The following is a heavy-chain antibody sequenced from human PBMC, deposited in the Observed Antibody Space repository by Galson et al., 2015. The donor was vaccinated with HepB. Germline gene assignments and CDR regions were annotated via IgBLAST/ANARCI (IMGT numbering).Heavy chain of an antibody. CDR2: IIPIFSTA. Sequence: SVKVSCKASGGTFSSYAISWVRQAPGQGLEWMGGIIPIFSTANYAQKFQGRVTITADESTSTAYMELSSLRSEDTAVYYCAADRHCSSTSCDYYYGMDVWGQGTTVTVSS. V-gene: IGHV1-69*13. D-gene: IGHD2-2*01. CDR1: GGTFSSYA. J-gene: IGHJ6*02. CDR3: AADRHCSSTSCDYYYGMDV.